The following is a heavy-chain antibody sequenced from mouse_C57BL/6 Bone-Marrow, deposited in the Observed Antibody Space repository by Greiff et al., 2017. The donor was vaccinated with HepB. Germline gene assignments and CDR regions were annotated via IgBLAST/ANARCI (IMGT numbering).Heavy chain of an antibody. J-gene: IGHJ2*01. Sequence: QVQLKESGAELVRPGASVKLSCKASGYTFTDYYINWVKQRPGQGLEWIARIYPGSGNTYYNEKFKGKATLTAEKSSSTAYMQLSSLTSEDSAFYFCARSRGYGNYDYWGQGTTLTVSS. D-gene: IGHD2-10*02. CDR3: ARSRGYGNYDY. CDR1: GYTFTDYY. V-gene: IGHV1-76*01. CDR2: IYPGSGNT.